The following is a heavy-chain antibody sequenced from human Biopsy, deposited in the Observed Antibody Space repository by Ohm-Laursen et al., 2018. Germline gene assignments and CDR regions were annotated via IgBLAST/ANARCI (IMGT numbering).Heavy chain of an antibody. CDR3: TVDLGRGFH. CDR1: GFTFTHAW. D-gene: IGHD5-12*01. J-gene: IGHJ4*02. Sequence: SRRLSCAASGFTFTHAWMSWVRQGPGKGLEWLCRIKSKSDGEATDYAAAVQGRFAISRDDSTNTFYLQMNSLKSEDTGVFYCTVDLGRGFHWGQGTLVTVSS. V-gene: IGHV3-15*01. CDR2: IKSKSDGEAT.